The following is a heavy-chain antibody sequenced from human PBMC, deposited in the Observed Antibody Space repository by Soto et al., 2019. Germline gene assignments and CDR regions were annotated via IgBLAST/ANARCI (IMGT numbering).Heavy chain of an antibody. J-gene: IGHJ4*02. CDR2: INHSGST. CDR3: ALTWIQLSYFDY. D-gene: IGHD5-18*01. Sequence: SETLSLTCAVYGGSFSVYYWSWIRQPPGKGLEWIGEINHSGSTNYNPSLKSRVTISVDTSKNQFSLKLSSVTAADTAVYYCALTWIQLSYFDYWGQGTLVTVS. CDR1: GGSFSVYY. V-gene: IGHV4-34*01.